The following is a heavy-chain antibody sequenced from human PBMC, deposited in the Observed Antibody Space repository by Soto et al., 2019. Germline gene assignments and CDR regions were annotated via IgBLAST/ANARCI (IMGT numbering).Heavy chain of an antibody. CDR2: VSASGLNT. CDR1: GFTFSTYA. Sequence: EVQLLESGGKLVQPGGSLTLSCAASGFTFSTYAMAWVRQAPGKGLEWVSGVSASGLNTDYADPVKGRFYISRDNFQNTGSPHRSRRGAAARALYDCAKERPRWTSGYFFDYWGQGTAVTVSS. D-gene: IGHD1-1*01. J-gene: IGHJ4*02. CDR3: AKERPRWTSGYFFDY. V-gene: IGHV3-23*01.